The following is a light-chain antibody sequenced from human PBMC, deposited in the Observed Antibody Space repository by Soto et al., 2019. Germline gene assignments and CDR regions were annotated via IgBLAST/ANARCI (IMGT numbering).Light chain of an antibody. J-gene: IGLJ1*01. CDR3: AVWDDILNGRI. V-gene: IGLV1-44*01. CDR2: HGD. Sequence: QSVLTQPPSASGTPGQRVTISCSGSSSNIGTNSVNWYQQLPGTAPKLLIYHGDQRPSGVPDRFSGSKSGTSASLAISGLLSEDEADYYCAVWDDILNGRIFGTGTKLTVL. CDR1: SSNIGTNS.